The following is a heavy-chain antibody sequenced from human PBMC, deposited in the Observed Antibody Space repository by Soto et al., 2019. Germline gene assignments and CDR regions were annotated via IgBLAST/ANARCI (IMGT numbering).Heavy chain of an antibody. D-gene: IGHD6-19*01. CDR1: GYTITSYY. V-gene: IGHV1-46*03. Sequence: GASVKVSCMGSGYTITSYYMHWVRQAPGQGLEWMGIINPSGGSTSYAQKFQGRVTMTRVTSTSTVYMELSSLRSEDTAVYYCARDRYVRSIAVAGLSFDYWGQGTLVTVSS. CDR2: INPSGGST. J-gene: IGHJ4*02. CDR3: ARDRYVRSIAVAGLSFDY.